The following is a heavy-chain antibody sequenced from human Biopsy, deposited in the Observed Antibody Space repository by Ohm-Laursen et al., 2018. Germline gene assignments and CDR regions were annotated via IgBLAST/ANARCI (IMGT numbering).Heavy chain of an antibody. D-gene: IGHD3-22*01. J-gene: IGHJ5*02. CDR2: VSYSGNT. CDR3: ARDYDTSGYYYVS. Sequence: GTLSLTCAVSGVSISSYFWSWIRQPLGKGLEWIGYVSYSGNTKYNPSLKSRVIISADTSKNQFSLKLNSVTAADTAVYYCARDYDTSGYYYVSWGQGTLVTVSS. CDR1: GVSISSYF. V-gene: IGHV4-59*08.